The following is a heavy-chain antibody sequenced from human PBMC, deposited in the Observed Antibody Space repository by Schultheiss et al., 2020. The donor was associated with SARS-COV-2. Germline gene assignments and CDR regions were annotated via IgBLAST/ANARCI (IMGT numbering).Heavy chain of an antibody. J-gene: IGHJ6*02. CDR1: GYTFTSYD. Sequence: ASVKVSCKASGYTFTSYDINWVRQATGQGLEWMGWMNPNSGNTGYAQKFQGRVTMTRDTSTSTVYMELSSLRAEDTAVYYCARERTPGYYYYGMDVWGQGTTVTVSS. CDR3: ARERTPGYYYYGMDV. CDR2: MNPNSGNT. V-gene: IGHV1-8*01. D-gene: IGHD1-14*01.